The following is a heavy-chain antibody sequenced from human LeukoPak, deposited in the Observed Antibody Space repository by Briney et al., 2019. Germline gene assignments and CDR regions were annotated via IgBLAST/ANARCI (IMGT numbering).Heavy chain of an antibody. J-gene: IGHJ6*03. V-gene: IGHV3-7*01. D-gene: IGHD3-10*02. CDR1: GFTFSRYW. CDR3: TRDSQDSYVYYMVV. CDR2: INQDGSVK. Sequence: GGSLRLSCAVSGFTFSRYWMSWVRQAPGKGLEWVANINQDGSVKYYVDSVKGRFTISRDSAKTSLYLQMNSLRAEDTAVYYCTRDSQDSYVYYMVVWGKGTTVTVSS.